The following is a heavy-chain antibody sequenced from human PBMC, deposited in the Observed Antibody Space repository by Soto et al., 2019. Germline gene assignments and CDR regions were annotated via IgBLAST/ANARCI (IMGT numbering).Heavy chain of an antibody. CDR2: IIPIFGTA. CDR1: GGTFSSYA. D-gene: IGHD6-13*01. V-gene: IGHV1-69*01. Sequence: QVQMVQSGAEVKKPGSSVKVSCKASGGTFSSYAISWVRQAPGQGLEWMGGIIPIFGTANYAQKFQGRVTITADESTSTAYMGLSSLRSEDTAVYYCANRGPYSSSWLGPLWGFDYWGQGTLVTVSS. CDR3: ANRGPYSSSWLGPLWGFDY. J-gene: IGHJ4*02.